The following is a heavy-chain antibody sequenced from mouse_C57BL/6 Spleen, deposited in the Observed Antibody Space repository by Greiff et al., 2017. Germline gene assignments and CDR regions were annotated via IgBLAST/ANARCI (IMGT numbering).Heavy chain of an antibody. D-gene: IGHD4-1*01. CDR3: TRKTGRGFAY. CDR2: IDPETGGT. J-gene: IGHJ3*01. V-gene: IGHV1-15*01. CDR1: GYTFTDYE. Sequence: QVQLQQSGAELVRPGASVTLSCKASGYTFTDYEMHWVKQTPVHGLEWIGAIDPETGGTAYNQKFKGKAILTADKSSSTAYMELRSLTSEDSAVYYCTRKTGRGFAYWGQGTLVTVSA.